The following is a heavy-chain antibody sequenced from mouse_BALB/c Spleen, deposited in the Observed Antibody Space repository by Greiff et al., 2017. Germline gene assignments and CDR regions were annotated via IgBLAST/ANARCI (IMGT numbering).Heavy chain of an antibody. CDR1: GYSITSDYA. V-gene: IGHV3-2*02. CDR2: ISYSGST. J-gene: IGHJ2*01. Sequence: EVQLQESGPGLVKPSQSLSLTCTVTGYSITSDYAWNWIRQFPGNKLEWMGYISYSGSTSYNPSLKSRISITRDTSKNQFFLHLNSVTTEDTATYYCARGIYYDFYFDYWGQGTTLTVSS. D-gene: IGHD2-4*01. CDR3: ARGIYYDFYFDY.